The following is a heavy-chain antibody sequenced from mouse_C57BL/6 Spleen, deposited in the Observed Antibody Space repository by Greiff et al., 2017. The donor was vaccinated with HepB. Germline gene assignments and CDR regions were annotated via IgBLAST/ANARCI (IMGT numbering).Heavy chain of an antibody. CDR3: ARAHYYGSSFYYAMDY. V-gene: IGHV1-81*01. CDR2: IYPRSGNT. Sequence: VQVVESGAELARPGASVKLSCKASGYTFTSYGISWVKQRTGQGLEWIGEIYPRSGNTYYNEKFKGKATLTADKSSSTAYMELRSLTSEDSAVYFCARAHYYGSSFYYAMDYWGQGTSVTVSS. CDR1: GYTFTSYG. D-gene: IGHD1-1*01. J-gene: IGHJ4*01.